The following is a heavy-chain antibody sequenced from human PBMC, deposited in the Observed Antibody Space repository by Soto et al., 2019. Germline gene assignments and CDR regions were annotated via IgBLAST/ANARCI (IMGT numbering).Heavy chain of an antibody. V-gene: IGHV3-23*01. CDR3: AKGAVAGPAYYYMDV. CDR1: GFTFNIYA. CDR2: IGGSGFST. D-gene: IGHD6-19*01. Sequence: GGSLRLSCAASGFTFNIYAMTWVRQAPGKGLEWVSSIGGSGFSTYYADSVKGRFTISRDNSKNTLYLQMNSLRAEDTAVYYCAKGAVAGPAYYYMDVWGKGTTVTVSS. J-gene: IGHJ6*03.